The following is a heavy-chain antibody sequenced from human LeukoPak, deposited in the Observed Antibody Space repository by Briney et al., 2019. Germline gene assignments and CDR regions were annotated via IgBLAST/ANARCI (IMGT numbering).Heavy chain of an antibody. CDR1: GFTVSSNY. Sequence: PGGSLRLSCAASGFTVSSNYMSWVRQAPGKGLEWVSIIYSGGSTNYADSVKGRFTISRDNSKNTLYLQMNSLRADDTAVYYCASGSGSYRTPYYYMDVWGKGTTVTVSS. D-gene: IGHD3-10*01. V-gene: IGHV3-53*01. J-gene: IGHJ6*03. CDR2: IYSGGST. CDR3: ASGSGSYRTPYYYMDV.